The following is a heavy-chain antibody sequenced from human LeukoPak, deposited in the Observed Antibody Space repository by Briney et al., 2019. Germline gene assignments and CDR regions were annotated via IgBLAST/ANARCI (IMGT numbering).Heavy chain of an antibody. J-gene: IGHJ6*03. CDR1: GFTVSSNY. D-gene: IGHD1-1*01. Sequence: GGSLRLSCAASGFTVSSNYMSWVRQAPGKGLEWVSVIYSGGSTYYADSVKGRFTISRDNSKNTVYLQMNSLGGEDTAVYYCAKRASTGTEYYYYYYMDVWGKETTVTVSS. V-gene: IGHV3-66*01. CDR3: AKRASTGTEYYYYYYMDV. CDR2: IYSGGST.